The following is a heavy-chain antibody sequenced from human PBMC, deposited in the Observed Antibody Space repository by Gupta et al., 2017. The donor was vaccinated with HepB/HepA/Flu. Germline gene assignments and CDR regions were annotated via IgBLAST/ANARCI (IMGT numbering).Heavy chain of an antibody. CDR1: GDTFDTYT. D-gene: IGHD7-27*01. CDR2: IIPVFNKI. V-gene: IGHV1-69*01. CDR3: AGDNGQYWGNGALYL. J-gene: IGHJ3*01. Sequence: QMQLNQSGAQVQKPGSSLRVSCTASGDTFDTYTFTWVRQAPGQGLEWIGGIIPVFNKISYGGEIRDKINISAERTKKTGYFDLTSLRSGDTAIFYCAGDNGQYWGNGALYLWGQGTLNTVSS.